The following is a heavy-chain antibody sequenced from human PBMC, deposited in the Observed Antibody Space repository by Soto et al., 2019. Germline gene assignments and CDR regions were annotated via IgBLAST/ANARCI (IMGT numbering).Heavy chain of an antibody. CDR1: GYTFTSYA. CDR3: ARDQIYESVTETRFDY. D-gene: IGHD4-17*01. V-gene: IGHV1-3*01. Sequence: QVQLVQSGAEVKKPGASVKVSCKASGYTFTSYAMHWVRQAPGQRLEWMGWINARNGNTKYSQKFQGRVTITRDTTASTAYMELSSLRSEYTAVYYCARDQIYESVTETRFDYWGQGSLVTVS. CDR2: INARNGNT. J-gene: IGHJ4*02.